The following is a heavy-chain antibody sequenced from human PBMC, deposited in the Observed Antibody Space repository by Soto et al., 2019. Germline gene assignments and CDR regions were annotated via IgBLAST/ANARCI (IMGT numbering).Heavy chain of an antibody. Sequence: QVQLVESGGGVVQPGRSLRLSCAASGFTFSSYGMHWVRQAPGKGLEWVAVISYDGSNKYYADSVKGRFTISRDNSKNPLYLQMNSLRAEDTAVYYCAKDLTIFGVVIPYGMDVWGQGTTVTVSS. CDR2: ISYDGSNK. CDR1: GFTFSSYG. J-gene: IGHJ6*02. V-gene: IGHV3-30*18. CDR3: AKDLTIFGVVIPYGMDV. D-gene: IGHD3-3*01.